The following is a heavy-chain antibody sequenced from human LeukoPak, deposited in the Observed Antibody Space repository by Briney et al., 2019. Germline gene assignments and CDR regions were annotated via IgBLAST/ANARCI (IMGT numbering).Heavy chain of an antibody. CDR2: IRSGGNTK. CDR1: GFTFNTYG. Sequence: SGVSLRLSCGASGFTFNTYGMHWVRQAPGKGLEWLAFIRSGGNTKGYADSVKGRFTVSRDNSKNVIYLQMNSLTTEDTAVYYCARDTAWALDSWGQGTLVTVSS. D-gene: IGHD5-18*01. J-gene: IGHJ4*02. CDR3: ARDTAWALDS. V-gene: IGHV3-30*02.